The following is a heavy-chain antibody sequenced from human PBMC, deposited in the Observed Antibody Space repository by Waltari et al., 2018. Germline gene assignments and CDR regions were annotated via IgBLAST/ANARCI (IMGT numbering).Heavy chain of an antibody. CDR3: AREGAEQWVVEDYGMDV. Sequence: EVQLVESGGGLVKPGGSLRLSCVASGFQFSAYAMNWVRQAPGKGLECVSSIVSSSSFRDYADSVRGRFTVSRDNAKNTLYLQMDTLRAEDTAVYYCAREGAEQWVVEDYGMDVWGQGTTVTVSS. D-gene: IGHD6-19*01. CDR1: GFQFSAYA. CDR2: IVSSSSFR. V-gene: IGHV3-21*02. J-gene: IGHJ6*02.